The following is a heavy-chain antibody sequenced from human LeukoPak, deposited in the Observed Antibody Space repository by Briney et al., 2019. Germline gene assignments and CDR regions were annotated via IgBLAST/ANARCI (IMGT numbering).Heavy chain of an antibody. CDR2: INHSGST. D-gene: IGHD2-2*01. J-gene: IGHJ5*02. Sequence: PSETLSLSCAASGGSFSGYCWSWIRQPPGKGLEWIGEINHSGSTNYNAYLKSRDTISVDTTENQFSLELSSMTAADTAVYCCARGLEYCSSTSCYPGNWFDPWGQGTLVTVSS. V-gene: IGHV4-34*01. CDR1: GGSFSGYC. CDR3: ARGLEYCSSTSCYPGNWFDP.